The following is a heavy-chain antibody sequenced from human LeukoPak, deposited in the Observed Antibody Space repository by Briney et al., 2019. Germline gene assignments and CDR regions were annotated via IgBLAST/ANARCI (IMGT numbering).Heavy chain of an antibody. J-gene: IGHJ3*02. CDR1: GLSFNSYA. D-gene: IGHD3-22*01. Sequence: GGSLRLSCAASGLSFNSYAMNWVRQAPGKGLAWVSAISGSSSRTYFADSVKGRFTISRHNSKNTLYLQMNSLRAEDTAVYYCAKVRMITMIAYDAFDIWGQGTMVTVSS. CDR3: AKVRMITMIAYDAFDI. V-gene: IGHV3-23*01. CDR2: ISGSSSRT.